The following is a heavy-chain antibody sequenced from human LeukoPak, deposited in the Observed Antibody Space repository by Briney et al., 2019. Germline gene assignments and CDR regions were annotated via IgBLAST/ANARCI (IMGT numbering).Heavy chain of an antibody. CDR1: GFDFSKTL. D-gene: IGHD2-15*01. J-gene: IGHJ6*02. CDR2: IIQDGSGK. Sequence: GGSLRLSCAASGFDFSKTLMTWVRQAPGKGLEWVAEIIQDGSGKYYGDSVKGRFTISRDNAKNSVYLQMNSLRAEDTAVYYCAKDGYCSGGSCPWDYYYGMDVWGQGTTVTVSS. CDR3: AKDGYCSGGSCPWDYYYGMDV. V-gene: IGHV3-7*01.